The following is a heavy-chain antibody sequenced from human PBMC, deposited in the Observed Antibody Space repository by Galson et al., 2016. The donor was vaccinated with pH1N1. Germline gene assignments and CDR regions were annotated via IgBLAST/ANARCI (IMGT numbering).Heavy chain of an antibody. CDR2: IHTSGST. Sequence: LSLTCTVSGTSISSGSYYWSWIRQPAGKGLEWIGHIHTSGSTNYNPSLKSRVTISVDTSKNQFSLKVSSVTAADTAVYSCASDRSPARLYYWGQGTLVTVSS. J-gene: IGHJ4*02. CDR1: GTSISSGSYY. V-gene: IGHV4-61*09. D-gene: IGHD2-2*01. CDR3: ASDRSPARLYY.